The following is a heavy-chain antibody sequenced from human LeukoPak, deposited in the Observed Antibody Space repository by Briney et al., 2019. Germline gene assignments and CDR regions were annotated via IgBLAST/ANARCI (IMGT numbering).Heavy chain of an antibody. CDR1: GGSISSSSYY. CDR2: IYYSGST. J-gene: IGHJ4*02. CDR3: ARQPYDILTGYHYYFDY. V-gene: IGHV4-39*01. D-gene: IGHD3-9*01. Sequence: PSETLSLTCTVSGGSISSSSYYWSWIRQPPGKGLEWIGSIYYSGSTYYNPSLKSRVTISVDTSKNQFSLKLSSVTAADTAVYYCARQPYDILTGYHYYFDYWGQGTLVTVSS.